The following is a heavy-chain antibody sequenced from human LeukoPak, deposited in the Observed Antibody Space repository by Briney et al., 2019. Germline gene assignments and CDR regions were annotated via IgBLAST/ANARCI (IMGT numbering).Heavy chain of an antibody. CDR2: IYTGGST. V-gene: IGHV4-4*07. J-gene: IGHJ4*02. CDR3: ARQEGGIVGPY. Sequence: SETLSLTCTVSGGSINSYYWTWIRQPAGKGLEWIGRIYTGGSTNYNPSLESRVTMSVDTSKNQFSLKLNSVTAADTAVYYCARQEGGIVGPYWGQGTLDTVSS. D-gene: IGHD1-26*01. CDR1: GGSINSYY.